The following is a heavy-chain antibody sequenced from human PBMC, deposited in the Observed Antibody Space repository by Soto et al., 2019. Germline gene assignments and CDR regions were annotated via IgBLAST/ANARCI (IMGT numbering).Heavy chain of an antibody. CDR1: GGTFSSYA. V-gene: IGHV1-69*01. J-gene: IGHJ6*02. Sequence: QVQLVQSGAEVKKPGSSVKVSCKASGGTFSSYAISWVRQAPGQGLEWMGGIIPISDTTNYAQKFQGRVTITADESTSTAYIELSSLRSEDTAVYYCARSQGSSTSLEIYYYYYYGMDVWGQGPTVTVSS. CDR2: IIPISDTT. CDR3: ARSQGSSTSLEIYYYYYYGMDV. D-gene: IGHD2-2*01.